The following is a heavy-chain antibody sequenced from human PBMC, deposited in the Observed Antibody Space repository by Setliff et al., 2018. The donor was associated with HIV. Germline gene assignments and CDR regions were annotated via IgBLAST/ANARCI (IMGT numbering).Heavy chain of an antibody. D-gene: IGHD6-19*01. CDR3: ARRGALRMAVVGYFDY. CDR1: GFTFNIYV. J-gene: IGHJ4*03. Sequence: GGSLRLSCAASGFTFNIYVMNWVRQAPGKGLEWVSGISAGSYTTYYAHSVKGRFTISRDNSKNTRYLQMNNLGAEDTAVYYCARRGALRMAVVGYFDYWGQGTVVTVSS. CDR2: ISAGSYTT. V-gene: IGHV3-23*01.